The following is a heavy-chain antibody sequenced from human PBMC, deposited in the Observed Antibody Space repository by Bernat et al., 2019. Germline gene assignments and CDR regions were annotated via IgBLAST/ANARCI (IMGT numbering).Heavy chain of an antibody. V-gene: IGHV3-74*01. CDR1: GFTFSSYW. J-gene: IGHJ3*02. CDR3: AKGVVIWVDAFDI. CDR2: INSDGSST. D-gene: IGHD4-23*01. Sequence: EVQLVESGGGLVQPGGSLRLSCAASGFTFSSYWMHWVRRAAGKGLVWVSRINSDGSSTSYADAVKGRFTISRDNAKNTLFLQMNSLRAEDTAVYYCAKGVVIWVDAFDIWGQGTMVTVSS.